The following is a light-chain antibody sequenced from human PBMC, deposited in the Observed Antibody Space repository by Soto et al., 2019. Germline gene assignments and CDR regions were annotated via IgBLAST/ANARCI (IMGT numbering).Light chain of an antibody. CDR2: DTS. V-gene: IGLV7-46*01. CDR1: TGAVTSGHY. CDR3: LLSYSGARPYF. J-gene: IGLJ1*01. Sequence: QAVVTQEPSLTVSPGGRVTLTCGSSTGAVTSGHYPYWFQQKPGQAPRTLIYDTSNKHSWTPARFSGSLLGGKAALTLSGAQPEDEAEYYCLLSYSGARPYFFGTGTKVTVL.